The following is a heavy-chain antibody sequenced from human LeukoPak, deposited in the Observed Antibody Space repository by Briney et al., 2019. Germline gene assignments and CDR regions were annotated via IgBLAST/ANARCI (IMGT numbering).Heavy chain of an antibody. D-gene: IGHD4-23*01. J-gene: IGHJ6*02. CDR2: INSDGSTT. Sequence: PGGSLRLSCAASGFTFSSYWMHWVRQAPGKGLVWVSRINSDGSTTNYADSVKGRFTISRDNAKNSLYLQMNSLRAEDTAVYYCATDYAGNSLWYYYGLGVWGQGTTVTVSS. CDR3: ATDYAGNSLWYYYGLGV. V-gene: IGHV3-74*01. CDR1: GFTFSSYW.